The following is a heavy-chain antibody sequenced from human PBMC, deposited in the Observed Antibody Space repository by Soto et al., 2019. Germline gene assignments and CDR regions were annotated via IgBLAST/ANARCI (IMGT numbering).Heavy chain of an antibody. Sequence: KGSGYSFTSYWIGWVRQMPGKGLEWMGIIYPGDSGTRYSPSFQGQVTISADKSISTAYLQWSSLKASDTAMYYCARVPGNGGKSDWFDPWGQGTLVTVSS. D-gene: IGHD2-15*01. V-gene: IGHV5-51*01. J-gene: IGHJ5*02. CDR2: IYPGDSGT. CDR3: ARVPGNGGKSDWFDP. CDR1: GYSFTSYW.